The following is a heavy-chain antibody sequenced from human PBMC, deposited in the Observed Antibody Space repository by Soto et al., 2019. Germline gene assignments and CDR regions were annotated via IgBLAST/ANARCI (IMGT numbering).Heavy chain of an antibody. D-gene: IGHD3-10*01. CDR2: IYPCDSDT. V-gene: IGHV5-51*01. CDR3: ARNGGFGESNNWFDP. CDR1: GYSFTSYW. Sequence: GESLKISCKGSGYSFTSYWIGWVRQMPGKGLEWMWIIYPCDSDTRYSPSFQGQVTISADKSISTAYMQWSSLKPSDTAMYYCARNGGFGESNNWFDPWGQGTLVTLSS. J-gene: IGHJ5*02.